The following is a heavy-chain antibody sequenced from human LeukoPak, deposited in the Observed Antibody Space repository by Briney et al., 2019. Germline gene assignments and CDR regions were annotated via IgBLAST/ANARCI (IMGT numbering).Heavy chain of an antibody. J-gene: IGHJ4*02. CDR2: INPGDSDI. V-gene: IGHV5-51*01. CDR3: ACTASGGIGYFDY. CDR1: GYSFTTYW. Sequence: GESLKISCQNSGYSFTTYWIAWVRQMPGKGLEWMGIINPGDSDIRFSPSFQGQVIISADKSIGTAYLQWSSLKASDTAMYYCACTASGGIGYFDYWGQGTLVTVSS. D-gene: IGHD3-16*01.